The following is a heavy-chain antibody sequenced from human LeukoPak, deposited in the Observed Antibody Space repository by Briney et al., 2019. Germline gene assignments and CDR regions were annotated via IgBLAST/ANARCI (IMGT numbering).Heavy chain of an antibody. Sequence: GGSLRLSCAASGFTFSSYGMHWVRQAPGKGLEWVAVIPYDGGNKYYADSVKGRFTISRDNSKNTLYLQMNSLRAEDTAVYYCAKDCSSTSCNPTPTDWGQGTLVTVSS. CDR2: IPYDGGNK. CDR3: AKDCSSTSCNPTPTD. CDR1: GFTFSSYG. V-gene: IGHV3-30*18. D-gene: IGHD2-2*01. J-gene: IGHJ4*02.